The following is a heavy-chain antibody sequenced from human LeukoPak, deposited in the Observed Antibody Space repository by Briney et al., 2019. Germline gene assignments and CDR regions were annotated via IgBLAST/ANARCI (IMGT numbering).Heavy chain of an antibody. CDR1: GFTFRTFA. CDR2: IWFDGTEGPDK. V-gene: IGHV3-33*06. D-gene: IGHD6-19*01. J-gene: IGHJ4*02. CDR3: AKEAGSGWRYFDN. Sequence: QPGGSLRLSCAASGFTFRTFAMDWVRQAPGKGLEWVAAIWFDGTEGPDKNYADSVRGRFLISRDDSKNTLFLQMNNLRAEDTAVYYCAKEAGSGWRYFDNWGQGTLVTVSS.